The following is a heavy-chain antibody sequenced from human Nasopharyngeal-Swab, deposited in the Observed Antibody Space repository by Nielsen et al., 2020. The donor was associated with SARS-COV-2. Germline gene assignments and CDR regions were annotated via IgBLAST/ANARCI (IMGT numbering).Heavy chain of an antibody. J-gene: IGHJ3*02. CDR2: INPNSGGT. CDR3: ARGWKFYPSSGDAFDI. V-gene: IGHV1-2*06. D-gene: IGHD6-6*01. CDR1: GYTFTSYY. Sequence: ASVKVSCKASGYTFTSYYMHWVRQAPGQGLGWMGRINPNSGGTNYAQKFQGRVTMTRDTSISTAYMELSRLRSDDTAVYYCARGWKFYPSSGDAFDIWGQGTMVTVSS.